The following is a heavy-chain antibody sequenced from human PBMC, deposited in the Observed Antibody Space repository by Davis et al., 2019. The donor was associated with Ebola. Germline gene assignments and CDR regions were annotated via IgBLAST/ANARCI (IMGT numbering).Heavy chain of an antibody. CDR3: ARDLLRGAVTATAGDY. Sequence: ASVKVSCKTSGYSFISYGISWVRQAPGQGLEWMGWSNVYDGNTIYAQKFQGRVTMTTATSTSTAYMEVKSLRSDDTAMYYCARDLLRGAVTATAGDYWGQGTLVTVSS. CDR2: SNVYDGNT. D-gene: IGHD2-21*02. J-gene: IGHJ4*02. V-gene: IGHV1-18*01. CDR1: GYSFISYG.